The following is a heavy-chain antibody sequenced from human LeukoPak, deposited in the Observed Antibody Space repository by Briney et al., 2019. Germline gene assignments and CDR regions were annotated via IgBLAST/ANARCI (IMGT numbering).Heavy chain of an antibody. D-gene: IGHD1-1*01. J-gene: IGHJ3*02. CDR1: GFTFRSYT. CDR2: ISSGSSYI. V-gene: IGHV3-21*01. CDR3: ARDFLDWGTRTGAFDI. Sequence: GGSLRLSCAASGFTFRSYTMNWVRQAPGKGLEWVSSISSGSSYIYYADSVKGRFTISRDNAKNSLYLQMNSLRAEDTAVYYCARDFLDWGTRTGAFDIWGQGTMVTVSS.